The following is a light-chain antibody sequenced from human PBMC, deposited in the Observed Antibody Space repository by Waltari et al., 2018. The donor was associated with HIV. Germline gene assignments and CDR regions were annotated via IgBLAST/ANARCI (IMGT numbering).Light chain of an antibody. CDR3: QSADSSGTYWV. CDR2: KDS. Sequence: SYELTQPPSVSVSPGQTARITCSGDALPKQFAYWYQQKPGQAPVPVIYKDSERPSWIPERFSGSSSGTTVTLTISGVQAEDEADYYCQSADSSGTYWVFGGGTKLTVL. V-gene: IGLV3-25*03. J-gene: IGLJ3*02. CDR1: ALPKQF.